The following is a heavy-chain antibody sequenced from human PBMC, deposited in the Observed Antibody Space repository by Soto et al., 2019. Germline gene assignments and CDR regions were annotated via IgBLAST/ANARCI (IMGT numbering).Heavy chain of an antibody. CDR2: ISGIKNYI. CDR1: GFTFSYYP. CDR3: AREGVHNYTEYYFDY. D-gene: IGHD3-10*01. V-gene: IGHV3-21*06. J-gene: IGHJ4*02. Sequence: GGSLRLSCAASGFTFSYYPLHWVRRAPGKGLEWVSSISGIKNYIRYADSVKGRFTISRDNAKTSLYLQMNSLTAEDTAVYYCAREGVHNYTEYYFDYWGQGTLVTVSS.